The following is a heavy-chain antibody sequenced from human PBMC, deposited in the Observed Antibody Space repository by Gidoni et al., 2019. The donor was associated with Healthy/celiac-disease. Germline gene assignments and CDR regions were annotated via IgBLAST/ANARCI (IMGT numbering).Heavy chain of an antibody. CDR1: GRPISSSSYY. J-gene: IGHJ1*01. Sequence: QLPLQESCPGLVKPSAPLSLTSTVSGRPISSSSYYWGWLRQPPGKGLEWIGSIYYSGSTYYNPSLKSRVTRSVDTSKNQVSLKLSSVTAADTAVYYCARSPRAEYFQHWGQGTLVTVSS. CDR2: IYYSGST. CDR3: ARSPRAEYFQH. V-gene: IGHV4-39*01.